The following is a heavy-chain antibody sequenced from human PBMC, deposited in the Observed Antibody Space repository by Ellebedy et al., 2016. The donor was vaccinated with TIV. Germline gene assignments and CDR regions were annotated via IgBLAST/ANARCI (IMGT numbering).Heavy chain of an antibody. CDR2: TFAYSANT. Sequence: AASVKVSCKASGYNFAHYGVSWVRQAPGQGLEWMGWTFAYSANTDWAQKFQGRVTMTTDTSTSTAFLEVTSLRSDDTAVYYCARWGGYCTPATRHHSWFDTWGQGTLVTVSS. D-gene: IGHD2-8*01. V-gene: IGHV1-18*01. CDR3: ARWGGYCTPATRHHSWFDT. CDR1: GYNFAHYG. J-gene: IGHJ5*02.